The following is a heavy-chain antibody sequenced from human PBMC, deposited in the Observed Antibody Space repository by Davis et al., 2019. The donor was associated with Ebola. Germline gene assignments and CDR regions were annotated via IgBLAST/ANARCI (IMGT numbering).Heavy chain of an antibody. Sequence: SETLSLTCTVSGGSVSSGSYYXXXXXXXXXXXLEWVGYIYYSGSTNCNPSLKSRVTISVDTSKNQFSLKLSSVTAAETAVYYCARGGAYYYDSSGSRNDYWGQGTLVTVSS. CDR2: IYYSGST. CDR3: ARGGAYYYDSSGSRNDY. V-gene: IGHV4-61*01. CDR1: GGSVSSGSYY. J-gene: IGHJ4*02. D-gene: IGHD3-22*01.